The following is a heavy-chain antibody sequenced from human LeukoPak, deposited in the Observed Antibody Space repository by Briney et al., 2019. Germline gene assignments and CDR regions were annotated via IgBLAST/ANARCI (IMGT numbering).Heavy chain of an antibody. D-gene: IGHD2-2*01. CDR2: ISASGYST. Sequence: GGSLRLSCAASGFTFSSYAMSWVRQAPGKGLEWVSAISASGYSTYYADSVKGRFTISRDNSKNTLYLQMNSLRAEDTAVYYCANYCSSTSCYPARYYYGMDVWGQGTTVTVSS. CDR1: GFTFSSYA. CDR3: ANYCSSTSCYPARYYYGMDV. J-gene: IGHJ6*02. V-gene: IGHV3-23*01.